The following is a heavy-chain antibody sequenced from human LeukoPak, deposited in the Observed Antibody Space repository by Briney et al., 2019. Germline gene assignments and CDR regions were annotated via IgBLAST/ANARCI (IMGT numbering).Heavy chain of an antibody. Sequence: GGFLRLSCAASGFTFSSYAMHWVRQAPGKGLEWVAVISYDGSNKYYADSVKGRFTISRDNSKNTLYLQMNSLRAEDTAVYYCARGQIVTTRGMDVWGQGTTVTVSS. CDR1: GFTFSSYA. V-gene: IGHV3-30*04. CDR3: ARGQIVTTRGMDV. CDR2: ISYDGSNK. J-gene: IGHJ6*02. D-gene: IGHD2/OR15-2a*01.